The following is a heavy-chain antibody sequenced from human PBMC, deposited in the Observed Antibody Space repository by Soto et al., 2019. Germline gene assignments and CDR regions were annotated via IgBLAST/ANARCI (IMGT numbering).Heavy chain of an antibody. CDR1: GYTFTGYY. CDR3: ARDRGTIFGVVPSYYYYYYMDV. CDR2: INPNSGGT. D-gene: IGHD3-3*01. V-gene: IGHV1-2*04. Sequence: ASVKVSCKASGYTFTGYYMHWVRQAPGQGLEWMGWINPNSGGTNYAQKLQGWVTMTRDTSISTAYMELSRLRSDDTAVYYCARDRGTIFGVVPSYYYYYYMDVWGKGTTVTVSS. J-gene: IGHJ6*03.